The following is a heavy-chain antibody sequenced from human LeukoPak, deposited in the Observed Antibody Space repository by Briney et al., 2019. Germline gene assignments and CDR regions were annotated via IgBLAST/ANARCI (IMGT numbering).Heavy chain of an antibody. D-gene: IGHD4-4*01. CDR2: MNGDGTQI. CDR1: GFTFSGHW. V-gene: IGHV3-7*01. Sequence: GGSLSLSCAASGFTFSGHWMSWVRQAPAKGLEWVAHMNGDGTQIYYMDFVKGRFTISRDNSKNTLYLQMNSLRAEDTAVYYCARATLQYLYYYYGMDVWGQGTTVTVSS. J-gene: IGHJ6*02. CDR3: ARATLQYLYYYYGMDV.